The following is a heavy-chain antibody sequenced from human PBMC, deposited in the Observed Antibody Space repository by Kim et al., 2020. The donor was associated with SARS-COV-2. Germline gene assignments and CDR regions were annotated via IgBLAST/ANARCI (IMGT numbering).Heavy chain of an antibody. CDR1: GFTFSSYD. CDR2: IGTAGDT. V-gene: IGHV3-13*01. CDR3: AREGYSYGYSYYYMDV. J-gene: IGHJ6*03. D-gene: IGHD5-18*01. Sequence: GGSLRLSCAASGFTFSSYDMHWVRQATGKGLEWVSAIGTAGDTYYPGSVKGRFTISRENAKNSLYLQMNSLRAGDKAVYYCAREGYSYGYSYYYMDVWGKGTTVTVSS.